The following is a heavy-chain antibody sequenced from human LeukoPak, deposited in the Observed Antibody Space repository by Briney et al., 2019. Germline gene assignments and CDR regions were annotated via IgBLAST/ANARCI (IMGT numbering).Heavy chain of an antibody. CDR2: IIPIFGTA. Sequence: SVRVSCKASGGTFSNYAISWVRQAPGQGLEWMGGIIPIFGTAKYAQKFQGRVTITTDESTSTAYMELSSLRSEDTAVYYCARAAREDYYDSSGYYYYWGQGTLVTVSS. CDR1: GGTFSNYA. V-gene: IGHV1-69*05. J-gene: IGHJ4*02. D-gene: IGHD3-22*01. CDR3: ARAAREDYYDSSGYYYY.